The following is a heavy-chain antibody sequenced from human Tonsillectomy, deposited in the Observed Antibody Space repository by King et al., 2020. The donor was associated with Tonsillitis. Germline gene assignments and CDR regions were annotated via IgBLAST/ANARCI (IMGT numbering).Heavy chain of an antibody. J-gene: IGHJ3*02. D-gene: IGHD3-16*01. Sequence: VQLVESGGGLVQPGGSLKRSWAASGCTFSGSAMHWVRQVSGKGLEWVGRIRSKANSYAKAYAASVKGRFTISRDDSKNTAYLQMNSLKTEDTAVYYCISSPGGAFDIWGQGTMVTVSS. CDR3: ISSPGGAFDI. V-gene: IGHV3-73*02. CDR1: GCTFSGSA. CDR2: IRSKANSYAK.